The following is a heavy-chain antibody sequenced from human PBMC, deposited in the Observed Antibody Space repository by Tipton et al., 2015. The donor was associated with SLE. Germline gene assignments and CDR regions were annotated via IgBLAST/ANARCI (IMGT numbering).Heavy chain of an antibody. D-gene: IGHD6-13*01. CDR3: ARASRHFMEYSSSWFFDY. Sequence: TLSLTCAVYGGSFSGYYWSWIRQPPGKGLEWIGYIYYSGSTNYNPSLKSRVTISVDTSKNQFSLKLSSVTAADTAVYYCARASRHFMEYSSSWFFDYWGQGTLVTVSS. V-gene: IGHV4-59*01. CDR1: GGSFSGYY. J-gene: IGHJ4*02. CDR2: IYYSGST.